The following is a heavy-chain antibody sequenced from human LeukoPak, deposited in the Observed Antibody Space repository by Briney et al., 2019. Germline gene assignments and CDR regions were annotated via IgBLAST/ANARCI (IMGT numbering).Heavy chain of an antibody. CDR1: GGSISSGDYY. D-gene: IGHD3-3*01. J-gene: IGHJ3*02. CDR3: ARAPPYYDFWSGYQNLNAFDI. Sequence: PSETLSLTCTVSGGSISSGDYYWSWIRQPPGKGLEWIGYIYYSGSTYYNPSLKSRVTISVDTSKNQFSLKLNSVTAADTAVYYCARAPPYYDFWSGYQNLNAFDIWGQGTMVTVSS. V-gene: IGHV4-30-4*08. CDR2: IYYSGST.